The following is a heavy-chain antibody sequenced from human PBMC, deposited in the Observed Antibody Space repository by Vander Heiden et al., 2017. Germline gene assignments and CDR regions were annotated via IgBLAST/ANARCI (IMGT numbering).Heavy chain of an antibody. D-gene: IGHD3-22*01. Sequence: QVQLVQSGAEVKKPGSSVKVSCKASGGTFSSYAISWVRQAPGQGLEWMGGIIPIFGTANYAQKFKGRVTITADESTSTAYMELSSLRSEDTAVYYCARDDYYDSSGYHYYYYYGMDVWGQGTTVTVSS. CDR2: IIPIFGTA. CDR3: ARDDYYDSSGYHYYYYYGMDV. V-gene: IGHV1-69*01. CDR1: GGTFSSYA. J-gene: IGHJ6*02.